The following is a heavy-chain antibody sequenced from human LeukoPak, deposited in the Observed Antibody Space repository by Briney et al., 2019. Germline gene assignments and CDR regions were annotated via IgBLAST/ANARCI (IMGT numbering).Heavy chain of an antibody. CDR3: AREGFSSGWFDY. V-gene: IGHV3-30*04. CDR2: ISDDGRSK. Sequence: GGSLRLSCAASGFTFSRFAMHWVRQAPDKGLEWVAVISDDGRSKYYADSVKGQFTISRDNSNNTFYLQMNSLRVVDTAVYYCAREGFSSGWFDYWGQGTLVTVSS. J-gene: IGHJ5*01. CDR1: GFTFSRFA. D-gene: IGHD6-19*01.